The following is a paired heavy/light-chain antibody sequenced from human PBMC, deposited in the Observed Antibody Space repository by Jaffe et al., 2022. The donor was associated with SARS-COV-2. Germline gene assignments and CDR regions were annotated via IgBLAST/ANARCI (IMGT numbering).Heavy chain of an antibody. Sequence: EEQLVEFGGGLVQPGRSLRLSCAVSGFTFSSFWMHWVRQTPGKGLVWVSRISSDGKVTTYADSVKGRFTISRDNTKSTLYLQMNSLRGEDTAVYYCARETKLAASYFMDVWGKGTTVTVS. J-gene: IGHJ6*03. CDR1: GFTFSSFW. D-gene: IGHD6-25*01. CDR3: ARETKLAASYFMDV. V-gene: IGHV3-74*01. CDR2: ISSDGKVT.
Light chain of an antibody. CDR1: QSIATW. J-gene: IGKJ4*01. V-gene: IGKV1-5*03. Sequence: EIQMTQSPSTLSASVGDRVTITCRASQSIATWLAWYQQKPGKAPRLIMYKASNLESGVPSRFSGSGSGTEFTLNISSLQPDDFGTYYCQQYNSNLLTFGGGTKVEIK. CDR2: KAS. CDR3: QQYNSNLLT.